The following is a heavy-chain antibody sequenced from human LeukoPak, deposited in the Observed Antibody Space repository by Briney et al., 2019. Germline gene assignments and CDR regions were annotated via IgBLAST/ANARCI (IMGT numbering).Heavy chain of an antibody. D-gene: IGHD3-10*01. V-gene: IGHV1-18*01. CDR3: ARARGSRSYYQEPDY. J-gene: IGHJ4*02. CDR1: GYTFTSYG. CDR2: ISAYNGNT. Sequence: GASVKVSCKASGYTFTSYGISWVRQAPGQGLEWMGWISAYNGNTNYAQKLQGRVTMTTDTSTSTAYMELRSLRSDDTAVYYCARARGSRSYYQEPDYWGQGTLVTVSS.